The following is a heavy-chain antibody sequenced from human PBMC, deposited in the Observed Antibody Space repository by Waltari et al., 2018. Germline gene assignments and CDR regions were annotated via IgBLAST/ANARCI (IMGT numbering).Heavy chain of an antibody. CDR2: INPNSGGT. V-gene: IGHV1-2*02. CDR3: ARRVDLGLVPGFWFDP. CDR1: GYTFTGYY. D-gene: IGHD6-19*01. Sequence: QVQLVQSGAEVKKPGASVKVSCKASGYTFTGYYMHWVRTAPGQGLEWMGWINPNSGGTNYAQKFQGRVTMTRDTSISTAYMELSRLRSDDTAVYYCARRVDLGLVPGFWFDPWGQGTLVTVSS. J-gene: IGHJ5*02.